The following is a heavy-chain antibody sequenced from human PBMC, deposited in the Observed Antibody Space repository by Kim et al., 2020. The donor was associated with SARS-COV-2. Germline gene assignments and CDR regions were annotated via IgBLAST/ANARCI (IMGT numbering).Heavy chain of an antibody. CDR3: ARTPDYDFWSGYYPDAFDI. J-gene: IGHJ3*02. V-gene: IGHV4-34*01. D-gene: IGHD3-3*01. Sequence: SRVTISVDTSKNQFSLKLSSVTAADTAVYYGARTPDYDFWSGYYPDAFDIWGQGTMVTVSS.